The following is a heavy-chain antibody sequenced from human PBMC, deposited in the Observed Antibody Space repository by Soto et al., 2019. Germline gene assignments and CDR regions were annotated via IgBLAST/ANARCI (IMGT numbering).Heavy chain of an antibody. CDR2: IYYSGST. CDR3: ARVGGGYDADFDY. J-gene: IGHJ4*02. D-gene: IGHD5-12*01. CDR1: GGSISSYY. V-gene: IGHV4-59*01. Sequence: QVQLQESGPGLVKPSETLSLTCTVSGGSISSYYWSWIRQPPGKGLEWIGYIYYSGSTNYNPSLKSRVTRSVDTSKNQFSLKLSSVTAADTAVYYCARVGGGYDADFDYWGQGTLVTVSS.